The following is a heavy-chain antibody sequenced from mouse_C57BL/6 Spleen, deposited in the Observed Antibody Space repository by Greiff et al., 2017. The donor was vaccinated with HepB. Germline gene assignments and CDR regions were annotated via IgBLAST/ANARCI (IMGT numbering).Heavy chain of an antibody. CDR3: ARFGSRYAMDY. Sequence: QVQLQQPGAELVMPGASVKLSCKASGYTFTSYWMHWVKQRPGQGLEWIGEIDPSDSYTNYNQKFKGKSTLTVDKSSSTAYMQLSSLTSEDSAVYDCARFGSRYAMDYWGQGTSVTVSS. CDR1: GYTFTSYW. CDR2: IDPSDSYT. J-gene: IGHJ4*01. V-gene: IGHV1-69*01.